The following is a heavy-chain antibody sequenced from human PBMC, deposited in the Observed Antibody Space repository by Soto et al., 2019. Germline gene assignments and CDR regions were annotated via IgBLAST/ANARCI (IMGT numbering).Heavy chain of an antibody. J-gene: IGHJ5*02. CDR3: ARGLVVVPAATTNWFDP. CDR1: GGTFSSYT. Sequence: QVQLVQSGAEVKKPGSSVKVSCKASGGTFSSYTISWVRQAPGQGLEWMGRIIPILGIANYAQKFQGRVTITADKSPSTAYMELSSLRSEDTAVYYCARGLVVVPAATTNWFDPWGQGTLVTVSS. CDR2: IIPILGIA. V-gene: IGHV1-69*02. D-gene: IGHD2-2*01.